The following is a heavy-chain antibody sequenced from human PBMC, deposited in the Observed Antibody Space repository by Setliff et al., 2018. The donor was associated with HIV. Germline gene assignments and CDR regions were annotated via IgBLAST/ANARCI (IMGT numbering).Heavy chain of an antibody. CDR2: IKQDGNEK. J-gene: IGHJ4*02. V-gene: IGHV3-7*01. D-gene: IGHD1-1*01. CDR3: ARYLWSNAPRDY. Sequence: PGGSLRLSCAVSGFTFSNYWMSWVRQAPGKGLEWVASIKQDGNEKYYMDSVKGRFTISRDDLKNSLYLLMNSLRAEDTAVYYCARYLWSNAPRDYWGQGTLVTVS. CDR1: GFTFSNYW.